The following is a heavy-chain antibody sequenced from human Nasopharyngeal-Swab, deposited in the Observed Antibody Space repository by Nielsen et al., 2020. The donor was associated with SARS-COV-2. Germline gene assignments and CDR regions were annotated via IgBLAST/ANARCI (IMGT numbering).Heavy chain of an antibody. D-gene: IGHD1-1*01. CDR2: IYYSGST. J-gene: IGHJ6*02. Sequence: WIRQPPGKGLKWIGYIYYSGSTYYNPSLKSRVTISVDTSKNQFSLKLSSVTAADTAVYYCARDIGTPAYPRYYYYGMDVWGQGTTVTVSS. CDR3: ARDIGTPAYPRYYYYGMDV. V-gene: IGHV4-31*02.